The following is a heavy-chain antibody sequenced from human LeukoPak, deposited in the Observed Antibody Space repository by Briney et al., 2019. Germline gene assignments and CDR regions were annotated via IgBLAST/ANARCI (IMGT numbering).Heavy chain of an antibody. CDR2: VFHRGTT. CDR1: GYSINSAFY. D-gene: IGHD3-10*01. J-gene: IGHJ5*02. CDR3: ARRKGLLWFGELSNWFDP. V-gene: IGHV4-38-2*02. Sequence: SETLSLTCTVSGYSINSAFYWGWIRVPPGKGLEWIGSVFHRGTTYYNSSLKSRVNISIDTSKNQFSLKLRSVTAADTAVYYCARRKGLLWFGELSNWFDPWGQGTLVTVSS.